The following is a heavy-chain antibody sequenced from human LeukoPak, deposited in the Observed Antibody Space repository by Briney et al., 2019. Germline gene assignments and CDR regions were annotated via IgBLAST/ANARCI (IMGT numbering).Heavy chain of an antibody. CDR3: ARDRSYRSGYYGYYFDY. Sequence: SETLSLTCTVSGGSISSYYWSGIRQPPGKGLEWIGYIYYSGSTNYNPSLKSRVTISVDTSKNQFSLKLSSVTAADTAVYYCARDRSYRSGYYGYYFDYWGQGTLVSVSS. CDR1: GGSISSYY. J-gene: IGHJ4*02. V-gene: IGHV4-59*01. D-gene: IGHD3-22*01. CDR2: IYYSGST.